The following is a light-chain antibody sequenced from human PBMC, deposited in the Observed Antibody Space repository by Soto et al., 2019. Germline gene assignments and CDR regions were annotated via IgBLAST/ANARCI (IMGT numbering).Light chain of an antibody. CDR3: LQYSSYPWT. CDR1: QGIGNY. CDR2: FPY. J-gene: IGKJ1*01. Sequence: DVQMTQSPSALSASVGDGVTITCRASQGIGNYLAWFQQQPGKAPKRLIYFPYSVQYGVPSRFSGSGSGTQFTLTISGLQPEDFATYYCLQYSSYPWTFGQGTKVEI. V-gene: IGKV1-17*03.